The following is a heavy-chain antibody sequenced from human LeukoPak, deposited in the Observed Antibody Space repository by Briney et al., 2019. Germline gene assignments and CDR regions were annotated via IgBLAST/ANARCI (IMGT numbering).Heavy chain of an antibody. D-gene: IGHD3-22*01. V-gene: IGHV3-21*01. CDR3: ARDQYSLAYYYDSGGYYGGIDY. Sequence: PGGSLRLSCAASGFTFSIYSMNWVRQAPGKGLEWVSSISTSSSYIYYADSVEGRFTISRDNAKNSLYLQMNSLRAEDTAVYYCARDQYSLAYYYDSGGYYGGIDYWGQGTLVTVSS. J-gene: IGHJ4*02. CDR2: ISTSSSYI. CDR1: GFTFSIYS.